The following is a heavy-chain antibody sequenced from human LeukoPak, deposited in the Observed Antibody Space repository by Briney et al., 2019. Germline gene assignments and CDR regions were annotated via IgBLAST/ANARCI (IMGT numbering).Heavy chain of an antibody. CDR1: GVSISSYY. Sequence: SETLSLTCTVSGVSISSYYWTWIRQPAGKGPEWIGRIHASGSTNYNPSLKSRVNMSVDTSKNQFSLKLNSVTAADTAVYYCARVTDPRYNWFDPWGQGTLVTVSS. D-gene: IGHD2-21*02. CDR2: IHASGST. V-gene: IGHV4-4*07. CDR3: ARVTDPRYNWFDP. J-gene: IGHJ5*02.